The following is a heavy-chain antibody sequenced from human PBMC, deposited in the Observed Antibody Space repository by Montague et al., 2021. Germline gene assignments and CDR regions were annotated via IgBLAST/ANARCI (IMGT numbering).Heavy chain of an antibody. CDR1: GDSISSKGNF. D-gene: IGHD2/OR15-2a*01. Sequence: SETLSLTCSVSGDSISSKGNFWGWIRQPPGKGLEWIGVLDYSGTTYYSPSLRSRVTISVDTSKSQFSLKVTAVTAADTAVYYCARHRSRHHSMAFVASDHYVNMDVWGTGTTVAVSS. CDR3: ARHRSRHHSMAFVASDHYVNMDV. J-gene: IGHJ6*03. V-gene: IGHV4-39*01. CDR2: LDYSGTT.